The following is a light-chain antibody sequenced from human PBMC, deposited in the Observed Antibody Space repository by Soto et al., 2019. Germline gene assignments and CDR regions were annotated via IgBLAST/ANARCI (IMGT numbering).Light chain of an antibody. CDR3: QQRSNWRYT. CDR1: QSVSSS. CDR2: DAS. J-gene: IGKJ2*01. Sequence: EIVLTQSPATLSLSPGERATLSCRASQSVSSSLAWYQQKPGQAPRLLIYDASNRATGIPARFSGSGSGTDFTLTISSLEPEDFAVYYCQQRSNWRYTFGQGTKVDIK. V-gene: IGKV3-11*01.